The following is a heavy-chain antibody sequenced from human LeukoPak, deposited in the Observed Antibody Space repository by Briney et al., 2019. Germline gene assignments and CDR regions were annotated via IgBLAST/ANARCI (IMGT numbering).Heavy chain of an antibody. CDR1: GFTFRAYA. V-gene: IGHV3-23*01. Sequence: GGSLRLSCAASGFTFRAYAMSWVRQAPGKGLEWVSGISASGDTTYYADSVKGRFTISRDNSENTIYLQMNTLRAKDTAVYFCAKEALQSLRYSYISNFDCWGQGTLVTVSS. CDR3: AKEALQSLRYSYISNFDC. CDR2: ISASGDTT. D-gene: IGHD5-18*01. J-gene: IGHJ4*02.